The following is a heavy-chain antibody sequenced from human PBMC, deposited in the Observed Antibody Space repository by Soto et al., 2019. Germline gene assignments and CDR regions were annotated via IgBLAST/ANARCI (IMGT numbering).Heavy chain of an antibody. J-gene: IGHJ4*02. CDR3: ARDKQATKPTEVGKRSGMTTVTTNY. V-gene: IGHV3-21*01. Sequence: GGSLRLSCAASGFTFSSYSMNWVRQAPGKGLEWVSSISSSSSYIYYADSVKGRFTISRDNAKNSLYLQMNSLRAEDTAVYYCARDKQATKPTEVGKRSGMTTVTTNYWGQGTLVTVSS. CDR2: ISSSSSYI. D-gene: IGHD4-17*01. CDR1: GFTFSSYS.